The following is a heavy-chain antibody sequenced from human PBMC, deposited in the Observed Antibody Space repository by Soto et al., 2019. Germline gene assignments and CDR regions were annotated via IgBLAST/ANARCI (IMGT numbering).Heavy chain of an antibody. J-gene: IGHJ4*02. CDR1: GGTFSSYA. CDR2: IIPIFGTA. Sequence: SVKVSCKASGGTFSSYAISWVRQATGQGLEWMGGIIPIFGTANYAQKFQGRVTITADESTSTAYMELSSLRSEDTAVYYCASLISSGWPRDYWGQGTLVTVSS. CDR3: ASLISSGWPRDY. V-gene: IGHV1-69*13. D-gene: IGHD6-19*01.